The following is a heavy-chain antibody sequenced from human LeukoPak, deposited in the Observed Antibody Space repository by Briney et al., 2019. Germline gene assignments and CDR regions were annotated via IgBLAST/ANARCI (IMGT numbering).Heavy chain of an antibody. CDR1: GDSVSSNSAV. J-gene: IGHJ4*02. CDR2: TYYRSRWYN. Sequence: HSQTLSLTCAISGDSVSSNSAVWNWIRQSPSRGLEWLGRTYYRSRWYNDYAVSVKSRISVNPDTSKNQFSLQLNPVTPEDTAVYYCTRGGAAAGFDFWGQGTLVTVSS. D-gene: IGHD6-13*01. CDR3: TRGGAAAGFDF. V-gene: IGHV6-1*01.